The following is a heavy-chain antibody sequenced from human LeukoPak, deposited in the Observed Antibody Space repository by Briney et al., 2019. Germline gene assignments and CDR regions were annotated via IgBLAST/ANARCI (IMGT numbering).Heavy chain of an antibody. Sequence: GASVKVSCKASGYTFTGYYMHWVRQAPGQGLEWMGWINPNSGGTNYAQKFQGWVTMTRDTSISTAYMELSRLRSDDTAVYYCATPTAITGDDAFDIWGQGTMVTVSS. CDR2: INPNSGGT. CDR1: GYTFTGYY. D-gene: IGHD7-27*01. J-gene: IGHJ3*02. V-gene: IGHV1-2*04. CDR3: ATPTAITGDDAFDI.